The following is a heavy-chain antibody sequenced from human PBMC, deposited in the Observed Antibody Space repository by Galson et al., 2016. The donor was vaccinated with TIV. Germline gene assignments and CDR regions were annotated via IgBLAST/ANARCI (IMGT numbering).Heavy chain of an antibody. CDR1: GYAIKSRYY. CDR3: VREGSTVTMHHYFGMDV. J-gene: IGHJ6*02. Sequence: TLSLTCAVSGYAIKSRYYWGWIRQPPGKGLQWIGSIYESGTTYYNPSLKSRLTMSVDTSKSQFSLKLSSVTAADTAVYYCVREGSTVTMHHYFGMDVWGQGTSVTVSS. CDR2: IYESGTT. V-gene: IGHV4-38-2*02. D-gene: IGHD4-17*01.